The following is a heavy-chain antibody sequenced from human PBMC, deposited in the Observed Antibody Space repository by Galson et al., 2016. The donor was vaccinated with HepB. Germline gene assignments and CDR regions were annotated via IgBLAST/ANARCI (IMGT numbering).Heavy chain of an antibody. CDR2: INPGNGNT. Sequence: SVQVSCKASGYTFTGYVLHWVRQAPGQKLEWMGWINPGNGNTQYSQNFHGRVTITRDTYATTTYMELNSLKSEDTALYYCARDRVWCSRSKCYGGYFGMDVWGQGTTGTVSS. CDR1: GYTFTGYV. V-gene: IGHV1-3*01. J-gene: IGHJ6*02. D-gene: IGHD2-2*01. CDR3: ARDRVWCSRSKCYGGYFGMDV.